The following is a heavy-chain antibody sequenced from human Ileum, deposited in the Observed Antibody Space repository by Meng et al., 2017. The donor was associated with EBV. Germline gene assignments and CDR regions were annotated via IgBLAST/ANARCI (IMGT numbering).Heavy chain of an antibody. D-gene: IGHD3-10*01. J-gene: IGHJ4*02. CDR2: IYWDDDK. CDR3: ARRSFAAGSPDY. CDR1: GFSLNTGGMA. Sequence: QNTFKESVPTLVKPTQTLTLTCTFSGFSLNTGGMAVSWIRQPPGKALEWLALIYWDDDKRYSPSLKTRLTITKDTSKNQVVLTMTNMDPVDTATYYCARRSFAAGSPDYWGQGTLVTVSS. V-gene: IGHV2-5*02.